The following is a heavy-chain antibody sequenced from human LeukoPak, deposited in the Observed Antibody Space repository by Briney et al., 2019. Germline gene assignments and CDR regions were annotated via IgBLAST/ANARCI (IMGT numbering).Heavy chain of an antibody. D-gene: IGHD1-26*01. J-gene: IGHJ4*02. CDR2: MHYTGST. V-gene: IGHV4-61*08. Sequence: SQTLSLTCAVSGGSISSGGYSWSWIRQPPGKGLEWIGYMHYTGSTNYNPSLKSRVTISIDTSKNQFSLKLSSVTAADTAVYYCARVKPSGSYPFEDYWGQGTLVTVSS. CDR3: ARVKPSGSYPFEDY. CDR1: GGSISSGGYS.